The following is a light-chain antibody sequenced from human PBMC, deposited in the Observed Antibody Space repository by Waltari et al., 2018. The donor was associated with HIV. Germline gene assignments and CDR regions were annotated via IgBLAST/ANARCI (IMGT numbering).Light chain of an antibody. CDR3: MQALHSPMLT. J-gene: IGKJ4*01. V-gene: IGKV2-28*01. CDR1: QSLLYYNGYNY. CDR2: LGS. Sequence: EIVVTQSPLSLPVTPGEPASISCRSSQSLLYYNGYNYLDWYLQRPGQSPQLLIYLGSNRASGVPDRFSGSGSGTDFTLKISRVEAEDVGVYYCMQALHSPMLTFSGGTKVEIK.